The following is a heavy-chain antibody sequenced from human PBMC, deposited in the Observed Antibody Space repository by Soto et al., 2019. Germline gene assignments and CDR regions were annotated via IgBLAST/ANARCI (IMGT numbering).Heavy chain of an antibody. CDR2: VDYGGAIFSSGNI. J-gene: IGHJ3*02. CDR1: GDSIISSNSH. V-gene: IGHV4-39*01. Sequence: AETLSLTCTVSGDSIISSNSHWGWTRQPPGKGLEDIGIVDYGGAIFSSGNIYYNPPLKRRVTTSVDTSKNQFSLRLSSVTAADTGVYYCVRYDRINMKPYSPEGFHIWGQGTMVTVSS. D-gene: IGHD3-3*02. CDR3: VRYDRINMKPYSPEGFHI.